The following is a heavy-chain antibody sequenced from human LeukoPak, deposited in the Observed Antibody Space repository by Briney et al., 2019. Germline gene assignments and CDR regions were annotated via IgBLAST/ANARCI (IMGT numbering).Heavy chain of an antibody. J-gene: IGHJ6*02. V-gene: IGHV3-33*08. CDR1: GFTFTSYA. D-gene: IGHD5-12*01. CDR2: IWYDGSNK. CDR3: ARALVVATISQTYYYYGMDV. Sequence: GGSLRLSCAASGFTFTSYAMNWVRQAPGKGLEWVAVIWYDGSNKYYADSVKGRFTISRDNSKNTLYLQMNSLRAEDTAVYYCARALVVATISQTYYYYGMDVWGQGTTVTVSS.